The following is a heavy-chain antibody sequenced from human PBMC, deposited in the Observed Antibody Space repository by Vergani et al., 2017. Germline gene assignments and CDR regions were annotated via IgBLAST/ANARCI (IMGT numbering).Heavy chain of an antibody. CDR2: ISASNGNT. D-gene: IGHD1-26*01. CDR1: GYTFTTYG. Sequence: QVQLVQSGTEVKKPGASVKVSCKASGYTFTTYGISWVRQAPGQGLEWMGWISASNGNTNYAQKLLGRVTMTTDRYTSTAYMELRSLRSDDTAVYYCARGRLKIEGVTSNWFDPWGQGTLVTVSS. CDR3: ARGRLKIEGVTSNWFDP. J-gene: IGHJ5*02. V-gene: IGHV1-18*01.